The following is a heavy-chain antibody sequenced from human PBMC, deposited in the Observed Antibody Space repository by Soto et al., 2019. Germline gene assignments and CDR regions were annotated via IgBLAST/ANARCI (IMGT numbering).Heavy chain of an antibody. Sequence: QVQLVESGGGLVKPGGSLSLSCVVSGFTFSDYYMSWLRQAPGKGLEWISYIVTSSAYTKYADSVKGRFSISRDNAKNSLYLEMNSLRVEDTAVYYCARLRASGWYMGGYLDSWGQGTLVTVSS. CDR3: ARLRASGWYMGGYLDS. V-gene: IGHV3-11*06. D-gene: IGHD6-13*01. J-gene: IGHJ4*02. CDR1: GFTFSDYY. CDR2: IVTSSAYT.